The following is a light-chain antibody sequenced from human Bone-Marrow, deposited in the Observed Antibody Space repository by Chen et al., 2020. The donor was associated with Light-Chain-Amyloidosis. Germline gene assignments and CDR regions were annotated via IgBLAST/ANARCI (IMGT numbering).Light chain of an antibody. CDR1: SGSIATNY. V-gene: IGLV6-57*01. J-gene: IGLJ3*02. CDR2: EDD. CDR3: QSYQGSSQGV. Sequence: NFMLTQPHSVSASPGKTVIISCTRSSGSIATNYVQWYQQRPGSSPTTVIYEDDQRPSGVPDRFSGSIDRSSNSASLTISGRKTEDEADYYCQSYQGSSQGVFGGGTKLTVL.